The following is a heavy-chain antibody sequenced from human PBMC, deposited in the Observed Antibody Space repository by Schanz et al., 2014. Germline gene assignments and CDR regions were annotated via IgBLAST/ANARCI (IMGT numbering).Heavy chain of an antibody. CDR3: VREGSSSPDCCYYNGMDV. CDR2: ISYDGGNK. CDR1: GFIFSDYA. Sequence: QVQLVESGGGVVQPGRSLRLSCAASGFIFSDYAIHWVRQAPGKGLEWVAVISYDGGNKYYADSVKGRFTISRDNAKNSLHLQMNSLRAEDTAVYYCVREGSSSPDCCYYNGMDVWGQGTTVTVSS. D-gene: IGHD6-6*01. V-gene: IGHV3-30*04. J-gene: IGHJ6*02.